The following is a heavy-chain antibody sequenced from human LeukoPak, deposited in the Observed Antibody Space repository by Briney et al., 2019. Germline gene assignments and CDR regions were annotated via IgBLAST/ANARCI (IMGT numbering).Heavy chain of an antibody. J-gene: IGHJ4*02. CDR2: IYTSEST. V-gene: IGHV4-4*07. CDR3: ARSSIVGATDYFDY. Sequence: SETLSLTCTVSGGSISSYYWSWIRQPAGKVLEWIGRIYTSESTNYNPSLKSRVTMSVDTSKNQFSLKLNSVAAADTAVYYCARSSIVGATDYFDYWGQGTLVTVSS. CDR1: GGSISSYY. D-gene: IGHD1-26*01.